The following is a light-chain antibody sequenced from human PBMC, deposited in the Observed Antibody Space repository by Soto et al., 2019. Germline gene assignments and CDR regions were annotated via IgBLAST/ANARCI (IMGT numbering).Light chain of an antibody. CDR2: SNN. CDR1: SSNIGSNY. V-gene: IGLV1-47*02. J-gene: IGLJ1*01. Sequence: QSVLTQPPSASGTPGQRVTISCSGSSSNIGSNYVYWYQQLPGTAPKLLIYSNNQRPSGVPDRFSGSKSGTSASLAISGLRSEDEADYYCAAWDDSLSGRRGVFGTGTKATVL. CDR3: AAWDDSLSGRRGV.